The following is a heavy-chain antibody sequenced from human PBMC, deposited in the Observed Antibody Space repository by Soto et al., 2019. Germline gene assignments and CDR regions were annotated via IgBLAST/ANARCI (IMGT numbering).Heavy chain of an antibody. D-gene: IGHD3-10*01. CDR2: IIPFHGVT. CDR3: TRDWEITVSTWSFGGF. V-gene: IGHV1-69*08. CDR1: GGTFSPYT. J-gene: IGHJ4*02. Sequence: QVQLVQSGAEVKKPGSSVKVSCKALGGTFSPYTINWVRQAPGQGLEWMGRIIPFHGVTNYAQKFQARVTITADKSTSTAYMELSGLRFEVTAMYYCTRDWEITVSTWSFGGFWGRGTLVTVSS.